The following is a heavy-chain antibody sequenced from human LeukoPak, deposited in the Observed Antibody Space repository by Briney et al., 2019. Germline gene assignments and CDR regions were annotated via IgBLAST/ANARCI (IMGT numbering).Heavy chain of an antibody. CDR1: GYTFTGYY. Sequence: ASVKVSCKASGYTFTGYYMHWVRQAPGQGLEWMGWINPNSGGTNYAQKFQGRVTMTRDTSISTAYMELSRLRSDDTAVYYCARDALRFLEWLEREYYFDYWGQGTLVTVSS. V-gene: IGHV1-2*02. CDR2: INPNSGGT. J-gene: IGHJ4*02. D-gene: IGHD3-3*01. CDR3: ARDALRFLEWLEREYYFDY.